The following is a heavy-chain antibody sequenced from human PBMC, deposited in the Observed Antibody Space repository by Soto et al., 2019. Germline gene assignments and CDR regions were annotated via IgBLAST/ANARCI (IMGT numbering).Heavy chain of an antibody. CDR2: IYPGDSDT. V-gene: IGHV5-51*01. CDR3: ARNDRDYDILTGYYYYYYYYMDV. Sequence: PGESLKISCKGSGYSFTSYWIGWVRQMPGKGLEWMGIIYPGDSDTRYSPSFQGQVTISADKSISTAYLQWSSLKASDTAMYYCARNDRDYDILTGYYYYYYYYMDVWGKGTTVTVSS. CDR1: GYSFTSYW. D-gene: IGHD3-9*01. J-gene: IGHJ6*03.